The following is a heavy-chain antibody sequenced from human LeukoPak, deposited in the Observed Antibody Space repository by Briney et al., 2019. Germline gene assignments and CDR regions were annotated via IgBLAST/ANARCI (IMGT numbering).Heavy chain of an antibody. J-gene: IGHJ4*02. CDR1: GGSISSSSYY. CDR2: IYYSGST. CDR3: AGWRRPVNYFDY. V-gene: IGHV4-39*01. D-gene: IGHD4-17*01. Sequence: SETLSLTCTVSGGSISSSSYYWGWIRQPPGKGLEWIGSIYYSGSTYYNQSLKSRVTISVETSNTQFSLKLSSVTAADTAGYCCAGWRRPVNYFDYWGQGTLVTVSS.